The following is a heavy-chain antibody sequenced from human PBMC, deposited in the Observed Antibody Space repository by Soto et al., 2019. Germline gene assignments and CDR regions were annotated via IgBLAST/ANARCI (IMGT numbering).Heavy chain of an antibody. CDR2: ISYDGSNK. V-gene: IGHV3-30*18. Sequence: GGSLRLSCAASGFTFSSYGMHWVRQAPGKGLEWVAVISYDGSNKYYADSVKGRFTISRDNSKNTLYLQMNSLRAEDTAVYYCAKAINGYYDFWSGYYNYYYGMDVWGQGTTVTVSS. J-gene: IGHJ6*02. CDR1: GFTFSSYG. D-gene: IGHD3-3*01. CDR3: AKAINGYYDFWSGYYNYYYGMDV.